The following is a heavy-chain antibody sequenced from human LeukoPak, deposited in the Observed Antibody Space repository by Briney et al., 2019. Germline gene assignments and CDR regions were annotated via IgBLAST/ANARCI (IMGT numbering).Heavy chain of an antibody. D-gene: IGHD3-22*01. Sequence: PSETLSLTCTVSGGSISSSSYYWGWIRQPPGKGLEWIGSIYYSGSTYYNPSLKSRVTISVDTSKNQFSLKLSSVTAADTAVYYCATLKTYYYDSPTGQIDYWGQGTLVTVSS. CDR3: ATLKTYYYDSPTGQIDY. CDR1: GGSISSSSYY. J-gene: IGHJ4*02. CDR2: IYYSGST. V-gene: IGHV4-39*01.